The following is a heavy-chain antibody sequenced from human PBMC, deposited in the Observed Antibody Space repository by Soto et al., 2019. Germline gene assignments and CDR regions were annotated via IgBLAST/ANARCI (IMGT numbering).Heavy chain of an antibody. CDR1: GFTFSNYA. D-gene: IGHD3-3*01. Sequence: LRLSCAVSGFTFSNYAMHWVRQAPGKGLEWVAVISYDGSNKYYADSVTGRFTISRDNSKNTLYLQMNSLRDEDTAVYYCARDTRGFSGMDVWGQGTTVTVSS. CDR3: ARDTRGFSGMDV. J-gene: IGHJ6*02. V-gene: IGHV3-30-3*01. CDR2: ISYDGSNK.